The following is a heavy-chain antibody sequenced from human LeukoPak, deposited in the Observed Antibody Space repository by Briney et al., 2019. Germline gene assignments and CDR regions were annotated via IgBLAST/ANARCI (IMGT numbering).Heavy chain of an antibody. D-gene: IGHD2-21*02. V-gene: IGHV4-34*01. CDR2: INHSGST. J-gene: IGHJ4*02. CDR1: GGSFSGYY. CDR3: ARADCGGDCYFGY. Sequence: PSETLSLTCAVYGGSFSGYYWSWIRQPPGKGLEWIGKINHSGSTNYNPSLKSRVTISVDTSKNQFSLKLSSVTAADTAVYYCARADCGGDCYFGYWGQGTLVTVSS.